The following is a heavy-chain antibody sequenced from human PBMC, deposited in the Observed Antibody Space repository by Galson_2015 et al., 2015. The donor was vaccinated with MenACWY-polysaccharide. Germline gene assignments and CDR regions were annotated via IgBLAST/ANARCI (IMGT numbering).Heavy chain of an antibody. CDR1: GFTFSSYW. CDR2: ISSDGSST. CDR3: AKYRGSYAFDI. V-gene: IGHV3-74*01. Sequence: SLRLSCAASGFTFSSYWMHWVRHVPGKGLVWVSRISSDGSSTSYADSVKGRFTISRDNAKNTLHLQMNSLRDEDTAVYYCAKYRGSYAFDIWGQGTMVTVSS. J-gene: IGHJ3*02. D-gene: IGHD5-12*01.